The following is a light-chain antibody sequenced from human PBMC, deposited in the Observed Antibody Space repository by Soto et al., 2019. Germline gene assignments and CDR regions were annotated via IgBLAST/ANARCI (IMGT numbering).Light chain of an antibody. Sequence: QSVLNQPPSASATPGQRVTLSCSGSSSYIGDNTVSWYQQLPGTAPKLLIYSNTQRPSGVPDRFSGSKSGTSASLAISGLQSEDEADYYCASWDDSLNGYVFGTGTKGTVL. V-gene: IGLV1-44*01. CDR1: SSYIGDNT. J-gene: IGLJ1*01. CDR2: SNT. CDR3: ASWDDSLNGYV.